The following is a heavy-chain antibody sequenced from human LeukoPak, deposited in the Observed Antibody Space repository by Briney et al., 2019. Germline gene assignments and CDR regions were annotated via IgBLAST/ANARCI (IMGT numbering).Heavy chain of an antibody. CDR3: AKDKPTVTAQTHEGSSDGMDV. Sequence: PGGSLRLSCAASGFTFSSYGMHWVRQAPGKGLEWVAVISYDGSNKYYADSVKGRFTISRDNSKNTLYLQMNSLRAEDTAVYYCAKDKPTVTAQTHEGSSDGMDVWGQGTTVTVSS. D-gene: IGHD4-17*01. J-gene: IGHJ6*02. CDR1: GFTFSSYG. CDR2: ISYDGSNK. V-gene: IGHV3-30*18.